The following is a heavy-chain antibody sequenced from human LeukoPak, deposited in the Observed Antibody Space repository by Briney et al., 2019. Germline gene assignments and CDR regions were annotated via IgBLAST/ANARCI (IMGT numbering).Heavy chain of an antibody. CDR1: GYSISSGYY. D-gene: IGHD4-17*01. J-gene: IGHJ4*02. CDR2: VWHSGST. CDR3: ARAGTNLGDYDF. Sequence: SETLSLNCTVSGYSISSGYYWGWIRQSPGKGLEWIGNVWHSGSTYYNPSLKSRITISVDTSKNQFSLSLSSVTVADTAVYYCARAGTNLGDYDFWGQGTLVTVSS. V-gene: IGHV4-38-2*02.